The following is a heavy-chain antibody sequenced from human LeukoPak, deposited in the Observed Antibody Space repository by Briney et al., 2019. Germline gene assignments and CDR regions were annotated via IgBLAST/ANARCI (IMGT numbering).Heavy chain of an antibody. Sequence: GASVKVSCKASGYTFTSYYMHWVRQAPGQGLEWMGIINPSGGSTSYAQKFQGRVTMTRDTSTDTAYMELSSLRPEDTAVYYCATDRNYYDSSGYYRFDYWGQGTLVTVSS. CDR1: GYTFTSYY. D-gene: IGHD3-22*01. CDR2: INPSGGST. CDR3: ATDRNYYDSSGYYRFDY. J-gene: IGHJ4*02. V-gene: IGHV1-46*01.